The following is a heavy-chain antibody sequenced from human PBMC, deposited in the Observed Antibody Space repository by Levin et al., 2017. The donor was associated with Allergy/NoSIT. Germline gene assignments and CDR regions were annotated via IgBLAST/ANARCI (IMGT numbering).Heavy chain of an antibody. CDR3: ARGPQRVFGVVTAGWFDP. Sequence: SETLSLTCAVYGGSFSGYYWSWIRQPPGKGLEWIGEINHSGSTNYNPSLKSRVTISVDTSKNQFSLKLSSVTAADTAVYYCARGPQRVFGVVTAGWFDPWGQGTLVTVSS. V-gene: IGHV4-34*01. CDR1: GGSFSGYY. CDR2: INHSGST. D-gene: IGHD3-3*01. J-gene: IGHJ5*02.